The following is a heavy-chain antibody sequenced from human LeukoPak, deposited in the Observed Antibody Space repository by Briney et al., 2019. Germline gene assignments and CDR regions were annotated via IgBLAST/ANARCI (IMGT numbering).Heavy chain of an antibody. CDR3: ARDKLSTHYYDSSGHNWFDP. D-gene: IGHD3-22*01. CDR2: IYYSGST. V-gene: IGHV4-61*01. J-gene: IGHJ5*02. CDR1: GGSVSSGSYY. Sequence: SETLSLTCTVSGGSVSSGSYYWSWIRQPPGKGLEWIGYIYYSGSTNYNPSLKSRVTISVDTSKNQFSLKLSSVTAADTAVYYCARDKLSTHYYDSSGHNWFDPWGQGTLVTVSS.